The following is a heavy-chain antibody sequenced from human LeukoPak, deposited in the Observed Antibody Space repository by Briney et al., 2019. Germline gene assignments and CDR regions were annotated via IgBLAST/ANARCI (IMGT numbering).Heavy chain of an antibody. J-gene: IGHJ4*02. CDR3: ARDTTIFGGFDY. CDR2: IYYSGST. D-gene: IGHD3-3*01. CDR1: GGSISSGDYY. Sequence: PSQTLSLTCTVSGGSISSGDYYWSLIRQPPGKGLEWIGYIYYSGSTYYNPSLKSRVTISVDTSKNQFSLKLSSVTAADTAVYYCARDTTIFGGFDYWGQGTLVTVSS. V-gene: IGHV4-30-4*01.